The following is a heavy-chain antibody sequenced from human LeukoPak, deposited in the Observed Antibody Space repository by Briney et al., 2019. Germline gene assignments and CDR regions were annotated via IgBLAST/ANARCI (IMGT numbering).Heavy chain of an antibody. CDR1: GDSITSSSCN. V-gene: IGHV4-30-2*01. J-gene: IGHJ4*02. CDR2: IYHSGST. Sequence: SETLSLTCAVSGDSITSSSCNWSWIRQPPGKGLEWIGYIYHSGSTYYNPSLKSRVTISVDRSKNQFSLKLSSVTAADTAVYYCARDCGIAAAGIGYWGQGTLVTVSS. D-gene: IGHD6-13*01. CDR3: ARDCGIAAAGIGY.